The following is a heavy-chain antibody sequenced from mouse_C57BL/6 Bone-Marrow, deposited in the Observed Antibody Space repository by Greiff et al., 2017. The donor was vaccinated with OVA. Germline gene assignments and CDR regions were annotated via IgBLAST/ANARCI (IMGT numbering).Heavy chain of an antibody. D-gene: IGHD4-1*01. J-gene: IGHJ3*01. CDR3: AIMGTGTGFAY. CDR1: GFTFSDYG. CDR2: ISNLAYSI. V-gene: IGHV5-15*01. Sequence: DVMLVESGGGLVQPGGSLKLSCAASGFTFSDYGMAWVRQAPRKGPEWVAFISNLAYSIYYADTVTGRFTISRENAKNTLYLEMSSLRSEDTAMYYCAIMGTGTGFAYWGQGTLVTVSA.